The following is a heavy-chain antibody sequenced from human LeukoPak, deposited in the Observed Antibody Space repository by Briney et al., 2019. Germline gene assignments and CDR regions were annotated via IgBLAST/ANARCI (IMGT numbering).Heavy chain of an antibody. CDR3: ARDVGGSYPYFDC. Sequence: GASVKVSCKASGGTFSSYAISWVRQAPGQGLEWMGGIVPIFGTANYAQKFQGRVTITTDESTSTAYMELSSLRSEDTAVYYCARDVGGSYPYFDCWGQGALVTVSS. J-gene: IGHJ4*02. V-gene: IGHV1-69*05. CDR1: GGTFSSYA. D-gene: IGHD1-26*01. CDR2: IVPIFGTA.